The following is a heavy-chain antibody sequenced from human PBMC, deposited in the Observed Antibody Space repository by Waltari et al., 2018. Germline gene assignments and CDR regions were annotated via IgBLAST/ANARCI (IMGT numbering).Heavy chain of an antibody. J-gene: IGHJ6*02. CDR2: VDPEDGET. CDR1: GYTFTDYY. Sequence: EVQLVQSGAEVKKPGATVKISCKVSGYTFTDYYMHWVQQAPGKGLEWMGLVDPEDGETIYAEKFQGRVTITADTSTDTAYMLSSLRSEDTAVYYCATDPRGSYSRYYYYYYGMDVWGQGTTVTVSS. D-gene: IGHD1-26*01. V-gene: IGHV1-69-2*01. CDR3: ATDPRGSYSRYYYYYYGMDV.